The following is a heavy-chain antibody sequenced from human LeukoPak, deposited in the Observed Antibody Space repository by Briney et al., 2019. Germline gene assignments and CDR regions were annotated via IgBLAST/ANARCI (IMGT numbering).Heavy chain of an antibody. CDR3: AKDAYSGSSSDRVYYFDY. D-gene: IGHD6-6*01. J-gene: IGHJ4*02. Sequence: GGSLGLSCAASGFTFSSYGVHWVRQAPGKGLEWGAVISYDGSNKYYADSVKGRFTISRDNSKNTLYLQMNSLRAEDTAVYYCAKDAYSGSSSDRVYYFDYWGQGTLVTVSS. CDR2: ISYDGSNK. V-gene: IGHV3-30*18. CDR1: GFTFSSYG.